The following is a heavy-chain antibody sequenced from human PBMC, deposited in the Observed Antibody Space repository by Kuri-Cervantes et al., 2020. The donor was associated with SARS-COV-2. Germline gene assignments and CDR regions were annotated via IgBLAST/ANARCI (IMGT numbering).Heavy chain of an antibody. CDR3: ASAVAVGATAFDY. CDR2: IIPIFGTA. CDR1: GGTFSSYA. V-gene: IGHV1-69*06. J-gene: IGHJ4*02. Sequence: SVKVSCKASGGTFSSYAISWVRQAPGQGLEWMGGIIPIFGTANYAQKFQGRVTITADKSTSTVYMELSSLRSEDTAVYYCASAVAVGATAFDYWGQGTLVTVSS. D-gene: IGHD1-26*01.